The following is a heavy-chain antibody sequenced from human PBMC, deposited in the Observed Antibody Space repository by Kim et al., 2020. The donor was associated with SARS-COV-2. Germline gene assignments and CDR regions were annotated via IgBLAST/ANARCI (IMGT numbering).Heavy chain of an antibody. D-gene: IGHD5-12*01. J-gene: IGHJ2*01. V-gene: IGHV4-59*08. CDR2: IYYSGST. CDR1: GGSISSYY. Sequence: SETLSLTCTVSGGSISSYYWSWIRQPPGKGLEWIGYIYYSGSTNYNPSLKSRVTISVDTSKNQFSLKLSSVTAADTAVYYCARRVRGDGYNYNWYFDLWGRGTLVTVSS. CDR3: ARRVRGDGYNYNWYFDL.